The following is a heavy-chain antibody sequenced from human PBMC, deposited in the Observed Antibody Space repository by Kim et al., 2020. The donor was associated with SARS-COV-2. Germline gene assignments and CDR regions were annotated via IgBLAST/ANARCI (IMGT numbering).Heavy chain of an antibody. D-gene: IGHD3-16*02. CDR1: GYTFTSYG. V-gene: IGHV1-18*01. Sequence: ASVKVSCKASGYTFTSYGISWVRQAPGQGLEWMGWISAYNGNTNYAQKLQGRVTMTTDTSTSTAYMELRSLRSDDTAVYYCARSVFGPKDYIWVSYRSMIDDYWGQGTLVTVSS. CDR2: ISAYNGNT. CDR3: ARSVFGPKDYIWVSYRSMIDDY. J-gene: IGHJ4*02.